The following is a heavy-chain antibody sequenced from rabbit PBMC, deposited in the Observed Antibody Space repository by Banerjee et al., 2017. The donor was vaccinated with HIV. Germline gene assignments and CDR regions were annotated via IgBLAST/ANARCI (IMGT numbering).Heavy chain of an antibody. CDR3: VRGYYSSGWGL. J-gene: IGHJ4*01. D-gene: IGHD4-1*01. V-gene: IGHV1S40*01. CDR2: ISTGNGLT. Sequence: QSLEQSGGDLVKPGASLTLTCTASGFSFSSGYYMCWVRQAPGKGLEWIACISTGNGLTYYASWVNGRFSISRENTQNTVSLQMNSLTDADTATYFCVRGYYSSGWGLWGPGTLVTVS. CDR1: GFSFSSGYY.